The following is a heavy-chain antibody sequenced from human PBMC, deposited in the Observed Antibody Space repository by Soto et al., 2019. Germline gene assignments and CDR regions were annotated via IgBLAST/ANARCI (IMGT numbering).Heavy chain of an antibody. J-gene: IGHJ5*02. CDR3: ARGYDYCSGGSCYFNWFDP. CDR2: INAGNGNT. V-gene: IGHV1-3*01. Sequence: QVQLVQSGAEVKKPGASVKVSCKASGYTFTSYAMHWVRQAPGQRLEWMGWINAGNGNTKYSQKFQGRVTSTRDTSASTAYMELSSLRSADTAVYYCARGYDYCSGGSCYFNWFDPWGQGTLVTVSS. CDR1: GYTFTSYA. D-gene: IGHD2-15*01.